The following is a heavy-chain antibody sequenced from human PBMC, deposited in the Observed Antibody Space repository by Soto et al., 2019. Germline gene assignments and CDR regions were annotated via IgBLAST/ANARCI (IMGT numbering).Heavy chain of an antibody. CDR1: GGSFSGYY. CDR2: INHSGST. Sequence: PSETLSLTCAVYGGSFSGYYWSWIRQPPGKGLEWIGEINHSGSTNYNVSLKSRVTISVDTSKNQFSLKLSSVTAADTAVYYCATGSETINNWFDPWGQGTLVTVSS. J-gene: IGHJ5*02. D-gene: IGHD3-10*01. CDR3: ATGSETINNWFDP. V-gene: IGHV4-34*01.